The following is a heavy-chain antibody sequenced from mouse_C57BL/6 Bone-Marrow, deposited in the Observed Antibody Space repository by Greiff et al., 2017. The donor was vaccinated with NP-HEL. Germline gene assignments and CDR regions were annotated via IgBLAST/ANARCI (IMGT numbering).Heavy chain of an antibody. V-gene: IGHV1-72*01. CDR1: GYTFTSYW. CDR3: ARYYYGSRGWYFDV. Sequence: QVQLQQPGADLVKPGASVKLSCKASGYTFTSYWMHWVKQRPGRGLEWIGRIDPNSGGTKFNEKFKTKATLTVDKPSNTPYMQLSSLTSEDSAVYYCARYYYGSRGWYFDVWGTGTTVTVSS. CDR2: IDPNSGGT. D-gene: IGHD1-1*01. J-gene: IGHJ1*03.